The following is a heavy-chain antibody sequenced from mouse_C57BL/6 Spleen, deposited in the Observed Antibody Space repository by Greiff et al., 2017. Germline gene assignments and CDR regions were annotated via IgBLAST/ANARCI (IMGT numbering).Heavy chain of an antibody. CDR1: GYTFTSYW. Sequence: QVQLKQPGAELVRPGSSVKLSCKASGYTFTSYWMHWVKQRPIQGLDWIGNIDPSDSETHYNQKFKDQATLTVDKSSSTAYMQLSSQTSEDCAVYYGARRAVVATRWYFDVWGTGTTVTVAA. V-gene: IGHV1-52*01. CDR2: IDPSDSET. CDR3: ARRAVVATRWYFDV. J-gene: IGHJ1*03. D-gene: IGHD1-1*01.